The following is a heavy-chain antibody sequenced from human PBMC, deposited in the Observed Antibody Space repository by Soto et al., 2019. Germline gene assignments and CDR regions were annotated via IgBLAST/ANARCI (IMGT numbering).Heavy chain of an antibody. J-gene: IGHJ2*01. Sequence: EVQLLESGGGLVQPGGSLRFSCAASGFIFSSYAMSWARQAPGKGLEWVSSISGSGDSTYFADSVKGRFTISRDNSKNTLFLKLNSLRAEDTAVYYCAKYAYGYWYFDLWGRGTLGAVSS. D-gene: IGHD3-10*01. CDR3: AKYAYGYWYFDL. V-gene: IGHV3-23*01. CDR2: ISGSGDST. CDR1: GFIFSSYA.